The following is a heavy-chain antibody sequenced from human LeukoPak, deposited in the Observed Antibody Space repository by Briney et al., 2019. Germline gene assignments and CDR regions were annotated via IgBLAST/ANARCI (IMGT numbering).Heavy chain of an antibody. CDR2: IYYSGST. V-gene: IGHV4-39*01. D-gene: IGHD3-9*01. CDR3: ARRPILTTSRYYYYYMDV. J-gene: IGHJ6*03. CDR1: GGSISTSNYY. Sequence: SETLSLTCTVSGGSISTSNYYWGWIRQPPGKGLEWIGSIYYSGSTYYNPSLKSRVTISVDTSKNQFSLKLSSVTAADTAVYYCARRPILTTSRYYYYYMDVWGKGTTVTISS.